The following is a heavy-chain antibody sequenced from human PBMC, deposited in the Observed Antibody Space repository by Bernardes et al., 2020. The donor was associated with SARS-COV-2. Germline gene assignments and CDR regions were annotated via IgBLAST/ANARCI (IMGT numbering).Heavy chain of an antibody. CDR2: LSYDGYNI. Sequence: GGSLRLSCVVSGLNFRFNGMHWVRQAPGKGLEWVAVLSYDGYNIFYADSVKGRFTISRDNSKNTVWLQMNSLKSEDTAVYYCANRGAYCSGDCYSEYLQHWGHGTLVTVSS. V-gene: IGHV3-30*18. J-gene: IGHJ1*01. D-gene: IGHD2-21*02. CDR1: GLNFRFNG. CDR3: ANRGAYCSGDCYSEYLQH.